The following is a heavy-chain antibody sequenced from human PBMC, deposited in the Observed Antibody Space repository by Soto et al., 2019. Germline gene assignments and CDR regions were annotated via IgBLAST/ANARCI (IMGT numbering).Heavy chain of an antibody. CDR1: GGSISSYY. CDR3: ARHRRMTTIIFDY. J-gene: IGHJ4*02. Sequence: SETLSLTCTVSGGSISSYYWSWIRQPPGKGLEWIGYIYYSGNTNYNPSLKSRVTISVDTSKNQFSLKLSSVTAADTAVYYCARHRRMTTIIFDYWGQGTLVTVSS. D-gene: IGHD2-21*02. V-gene: IGHV4-59*01. CDR2: IYYSGNT.